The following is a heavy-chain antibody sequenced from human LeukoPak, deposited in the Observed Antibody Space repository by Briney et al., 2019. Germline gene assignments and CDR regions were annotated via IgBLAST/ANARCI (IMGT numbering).Heavy chain of an antibody. CDR3: ARGNDRHTPSERGDCSGGSCSTETYYFDY. CDR2: INHSGST. D-gene: IGHD2-15*01. J-gene: IGHJ4*02. CDR1: GGSFSGYY. Sequence: SETLSLTCAVYGGSFSGYYWSWIRQPPGKGLEWIGEINHSGSTNYNPSLKSRVTISVDTSKNQFSLKLSSVTAADTAVYYCARGNDRHTPSERGDCSGGSCSTETYYFDYWGQGTLATVSS. V-gene: IGHV4-34*01.